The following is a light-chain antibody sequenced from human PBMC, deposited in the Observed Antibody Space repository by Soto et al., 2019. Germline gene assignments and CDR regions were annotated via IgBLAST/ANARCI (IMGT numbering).Light chain of an antibody. CDR2: TVS. V-gene: IGKV2-30*01. CDR1: QSLVYSDGKAY. Sequence: DVAMTQSPLSLPVTLGQPASISCSSSQSLVYSDGKAYLIWFQQRTGQTPRRLIYTVSNRDSGVPDRLGGSGSGTDFTLKISWVEHEDVGVYYCMQGKRWPWTFGQGTKVEIK. CDR3: MQGKRWPWT. J-gene: IGKJ1*01.